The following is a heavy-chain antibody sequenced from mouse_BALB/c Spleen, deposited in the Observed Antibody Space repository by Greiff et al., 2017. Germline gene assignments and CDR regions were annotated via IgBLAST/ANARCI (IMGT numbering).Heavy chain of an antibody. CDR3: ARCYYGSSPGLAY. D-gene: IGHD1-1*01. V-gene: IGHV2-2*02. Sequence: QVQLQQSGPGLVQPSQSLSITCTVSGFSLTSYGVHWVRQSPGKGLEWLGVIWSGGSTDYNAAFISRLSISKDNSKSQVFFKMNSLQANDTAIYYCARCYYGSSPGLAYWGQGTLVTVSA. CDR1: GFSLTSYG. CDR2: IWSGGST. J-gene: IGHJ3*01.